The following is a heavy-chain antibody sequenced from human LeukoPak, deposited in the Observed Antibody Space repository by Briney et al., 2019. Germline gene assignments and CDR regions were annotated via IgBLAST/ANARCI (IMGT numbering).Heavy chain of an antibody. CDR1: GGSISSYY. CDR3: ARARAYYSDY. Sequence: SETLSLTCTVSGGSISSYYWSWIRQPPGKGLEWIGYIYYTGSTNYNPSLKSRVTISIDTSNNQFSLKLNSVTAADTAVYYCARARAYYSDYWGQGTLVTVSS. J-gene: IGHJ4*01. V-gene: IGHV4-59*01. CDR2: IYYTGST.